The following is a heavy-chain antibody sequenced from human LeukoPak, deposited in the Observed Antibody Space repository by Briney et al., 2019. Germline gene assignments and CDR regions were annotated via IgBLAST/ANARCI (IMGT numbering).Heavy chain of an antibody. CDR3: ARDQGGSFLFDY. D-gene: IGHD1-26*01. Sequence: ASVKVSCKASGYTFTGYYMHWVRQAPEQGLEWMGWINPNSGGTNYAQKFQGRVTMTRDTSISTAYMELSRLRSDDTAVYYCARDQGGSFLFDYWGQGTLVTVSS. CDR2: INPNSGGT. CDR1: GYTFTGYY. V-gene: IGHV1-2*02. J-gene: IGHJ4*02.